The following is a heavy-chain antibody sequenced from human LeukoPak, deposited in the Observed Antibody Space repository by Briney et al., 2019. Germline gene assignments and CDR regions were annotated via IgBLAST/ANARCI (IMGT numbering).Heavy chain of an antibody. Sequence: PGGSLRLSCPASGFTFSTYAMSWVRQAPGKGLEWVSSISGSGGTIYYADSVKGRFTISRDISKYTLYLQMNSLRAEDTAVYYCARDQGTIFGVVIPFDYWGQGTLVTVSS. CDR1: GFTFSTYA. J-gene: IGHJ4*02. V-gene: IGHV3-23*01. CDR3: ARDQGTIFGVVIPFDY. CDR2: ISGSGGTI. D-gene: IGHD3-3*01.